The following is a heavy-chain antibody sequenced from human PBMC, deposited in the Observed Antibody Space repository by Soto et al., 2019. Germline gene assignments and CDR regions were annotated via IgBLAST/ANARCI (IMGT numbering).Heavy chain of an antibody. CDR3: ARGGGSYYKYWFDP. CDR2: SYYSGST. J-gene: IGHJ5*02. Sequence: QVQLQESGPGLVKPSETLSLTCTVSADSITAYYWNWVRQSPGEGLEWIGYSYYSGSTSYKPSLNSRVTISLDTSKNQVSLKLSSVTAADTAVYYCARGGGSYYKYWFDPWGQGTLVTVSS. CDR1: ADSITAYY. D-gene: IGHD1-26*01. V-gene: IGHV4-59*01.